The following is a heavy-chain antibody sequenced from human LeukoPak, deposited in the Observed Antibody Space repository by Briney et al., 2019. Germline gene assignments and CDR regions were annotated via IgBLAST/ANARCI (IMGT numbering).Heavy chain of an antibody. D-gene: IGHD2-2*01. CDR2: ISYDGSNK. V-gene: IGHV3-30-3*01. CDR3: AKDSTIMTY. Sequence: GRSLRLSCAASGFTFSSYAMHWVRQAPGKGLEWVAVISYDGSNKYYADSVKGRFTISRDNSKNTLYLQINSLRAEDTAVYYCAKDSTIMTYWGQGTLVTVSS. J-gene: IGHJ4*02. CDR1: GFTFSSYA.